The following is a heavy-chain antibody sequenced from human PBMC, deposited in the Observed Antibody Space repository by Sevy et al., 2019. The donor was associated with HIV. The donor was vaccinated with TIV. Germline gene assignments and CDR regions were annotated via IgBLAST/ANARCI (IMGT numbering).Heavy chain of an antibody. D-gene: IGHD6-19*01. CDR2: ISHDGSNK. Sequence: GGCLRLSCAASGFTFSTYSINWVRQAPGKGLDWVAVISHDGSNKYYADSVKGRFTISRDNSKNTLYLQMDSLRVQDTAVYYCARGSPVAVARTFYHYGMDVWGQGTTVTVSS. J-gene: IGHJ6*02. CDR1: GFTFSTYS. CDR3: ARGSPVAVARTFYHYGMDV. V-gene: IGHV3-30*04.